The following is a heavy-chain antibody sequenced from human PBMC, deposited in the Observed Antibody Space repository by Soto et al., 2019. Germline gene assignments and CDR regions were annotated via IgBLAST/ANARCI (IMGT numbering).Heavy chain of an antibody. V-gene: IGHV3-66*01. CDR2: IYAGGNT. J-gene: IGHJ4*02. D-gene: IGHD1-26*01. CDR3: ARKKSIVGATGSFDY. CDR1: GFTVITNY. Sequence: EVQMVESGGGLVQPGGSLRLSCAVSGFTVITNYISWVRQAPGQGLEWVADIYAGGNTYYADSVKGRFAISRDNSKNTLYLEMTSLRAEDTAVYYCARKKSIVGATGSFDYWGQGTLVSVSS.